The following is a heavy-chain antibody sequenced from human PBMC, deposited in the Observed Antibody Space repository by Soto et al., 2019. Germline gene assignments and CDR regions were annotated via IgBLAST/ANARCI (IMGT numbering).Heavy chain of an antibody. J-gene: IGHJ4*02. D-gene: IGHD2-21*02. V-gene: IGHV3-23*01. Sequence: PGLSLRLSWAASGCTFSSYAMSWIRQAPGKGLEWVSAISGSGGSTYYADSVKGRFTISRDNSKNTLYLQMNSLRAEDTAVYYCARSIVVVTALDYWGQGTLVTVSS. CDR3: ARSIVVVTALDY. CDR1: GCTFSSYA. CDR2: ISGSGGST.